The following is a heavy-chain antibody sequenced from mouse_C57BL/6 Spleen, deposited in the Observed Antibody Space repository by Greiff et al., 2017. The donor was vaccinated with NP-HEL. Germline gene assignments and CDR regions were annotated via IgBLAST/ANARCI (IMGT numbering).Heavy chain of an antibody. Sequence: QVQLQQPGAELVRPGSSVKLSCKASGYTFTSYWMHWVKQRPIQGLEWIGNIDPSDSETHYNQKFKDKATLTVDKSSSTAYMQLSSLTSEDSAVYYCASYGNYGAWFAYWGQGTLVTVSA. V-gene: IGHV1-52*01. CDR3: ASYGNYGAWFAY. CDR2: IDPSDSET. CDR1: GYTFTSYW. D-gene: IGHD2-1*01. J-gene: IGHJ3*01.